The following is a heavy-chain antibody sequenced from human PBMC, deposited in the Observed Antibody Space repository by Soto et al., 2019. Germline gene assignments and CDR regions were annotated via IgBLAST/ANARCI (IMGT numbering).Heavy chain of an antibody. V-gene: IGHV4-30-2*01. CDR2: IYHSGST. D-gene: IGHD1-26*01. J-gene: IGHJ5*02. Sequence: SETLSLTCAVSGGSISSGGYSWSWIRQPPGKGLEWIGYIYHSGSTYYNPSPKSRVTISVDRSKNQFSLKLSSVTAADTAVYYCARDGKVSGSATHWFDPWGQGTLVTVSS. CDR1: GGSISSGGYS. CDR3: ARDGKVSGSATHWFDP.